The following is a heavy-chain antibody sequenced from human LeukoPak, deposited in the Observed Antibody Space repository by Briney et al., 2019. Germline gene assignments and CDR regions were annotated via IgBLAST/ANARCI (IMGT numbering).Heavy chain of an antibody. CDR3: ARAAEYSSGWYLFDY. J-gene: IGHJ4*02. CDR1: GSSISNYY. Sequence: PSETLSLTCTVSGSSISNYYWTWIRQPAGKGLEWLGRIYTSGGTNYNPSLKTRVTMSVDTSKNQVSLKLSSVTAADTAMYYCARAAEYSSGWYLFDYWGQGILVTVSA. V-gene: IGHV4-4*07. D-gene: IGHD6-19*01. CDR2: IYTSGGT.